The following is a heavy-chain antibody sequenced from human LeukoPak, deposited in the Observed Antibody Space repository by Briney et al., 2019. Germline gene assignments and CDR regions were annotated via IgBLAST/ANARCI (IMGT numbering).Heavy chain of an antibody. CDR3: AKAKGIDPKPRCGSTSCYRVGNDAFDI. J-gene: IGHJ3*02. Sequence: GGSLRLSCAASGFIFIDYAMSWVRQAPGKGLEWVSGITNSGGITYYADSVKGRFTISRDNSKNTLYLQMNSLRAEDTAVYYCAKAKGIDPKPRCGSTSCYRVGNDAFDIWGQGTMVTVSS. D-gene: IGHD2-2*02. V-gene: IGHV3-23*01. CDR1: GFIFIDYA. CDR2: ITNSGGIT.